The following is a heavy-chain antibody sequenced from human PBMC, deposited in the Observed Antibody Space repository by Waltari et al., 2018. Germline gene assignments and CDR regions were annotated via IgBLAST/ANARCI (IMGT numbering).Heavy chain of an antibody. CDR2: INHSGTT. J-gene: IGHJ4*02. V-gene: IGHV4-34*01. CDR1: GGSFSGYS. Sequence: QVKLQQWGTGLLKPSETLSRTCAVYGGSFSGYSWSWIRQPPGKGLEWIGEINHSGTTNYNPSLKSRVTISVDTAKNQFSLKLNSVTAADTAVYYCARGPYYDASGYYIIWGQGTLVTVSS. CDR3: ARGPYYDASGYYII. D-gene: IGHD3-22*01.